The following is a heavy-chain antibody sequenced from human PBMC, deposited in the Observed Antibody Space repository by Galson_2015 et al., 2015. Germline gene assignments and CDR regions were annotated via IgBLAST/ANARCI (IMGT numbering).Heavy chain of an antibody. CDR1: GFTVSSNY. Sequence: SLRLSCAASGFTVSSNYMSWVRQAPGKGREWVSVIYSGGSTYYADSVKGRFTISRDNSKNTLYLQMNSLRAEGTAVYYCERESKRALDYWGQGTLVTVSS. CDR2: IYSGGST. V-gene: IGHV3-53*01. J-gene: IGHJ4*02. D-gene: IGHD1-1*01. CDR3: ERESKRALDY.